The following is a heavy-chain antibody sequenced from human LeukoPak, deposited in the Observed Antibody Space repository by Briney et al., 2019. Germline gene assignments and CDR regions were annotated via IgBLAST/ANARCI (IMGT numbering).Heavy chain of an antibody. CDR1: GGTISSYY. D-gene: IGHD6-13*01. CDR2: IYYSGST. V-gene: IGHV4-59*01. J-gene: IGHJ6*03. CDR3: ARDRGQQLGYMDV. Sequence: SGTLSLTCTVSGGTISSYYWSWIRQPPGNGLEGIGYIYYSGSTNYNPSLKSRVTISVDTSKNQFSLKLSSVTAADTAVYYCARDRGQQLGYMDVWGKGTTVTVSS.